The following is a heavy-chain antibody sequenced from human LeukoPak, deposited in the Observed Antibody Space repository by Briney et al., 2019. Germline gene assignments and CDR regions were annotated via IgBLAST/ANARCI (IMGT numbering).Heavy chain of an antibody. CDR1: GYTFTSYG. D-gene: IGHD3-10*01. CDR2: ISAYNGNT. J-gene: IGHJ1*01. CDR3: ARDRELLWFGELSNPSFQH. V-gene: IGHV1-18*01. Sequence: SSVKVSCKASGYTFTSYGISWVRQAPGQGLDWMGWISAYNGNTNYAQKLQGRVTMTTDTSTSTAYMELRSLRSDDTGVYYCARDRELLWFGELSNPSFQHWGQGTLVTVSS.